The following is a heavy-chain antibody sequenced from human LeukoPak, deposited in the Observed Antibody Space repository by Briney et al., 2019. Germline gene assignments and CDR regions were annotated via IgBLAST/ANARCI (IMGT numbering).Heavy chain of an antibody. D-gene: IGHD3-10*01. Sequence: SETLSLTCTVSAGSISTNYWSWLRQPPGKGLKWIGNIYYSASTHYNTSLNRRVTTSVDTSNHHCSLKMSPVTPDDTPVYYCRIHPDIPALKSRVTISVDTSKNQFSLKLSSVTAAGAAVYYCAREFPPEFVGWTHAFDIWGQGTMVTVSS. J-gene: IGHJ3*02. CDR2: IYYSAST. CDR1: AGSISTNY. V-gene: IGHV4-59*01. CDR3: RIHPDIPALKSRVTISVDTSKNQFSLKLSSVTAAGAAVYYCAREFPPEFVGWTHAFDI.